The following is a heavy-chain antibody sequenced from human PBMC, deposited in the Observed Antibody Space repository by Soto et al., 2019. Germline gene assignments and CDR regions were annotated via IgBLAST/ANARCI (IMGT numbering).Heavy chain of an antibody. V-gene: IGHV3-48*01. CDR3: ARDPSRGSEWARYLDL. CDR1: GFTFSSYA. Sequence: PGGSLRLSCAASGFTFSSYAMSWIRQAPGKGLEWIAYINSIGSTIYYADSVKGRFTVSRDNAKNSLYLQMNSLRAEDTAVYYCARDPSRGSEWARYLDLWGRGTLVTVSS. J-gene: IGHJ2*01. D-gene: IGHD1-26*01. CDR2: INSIGSTI.